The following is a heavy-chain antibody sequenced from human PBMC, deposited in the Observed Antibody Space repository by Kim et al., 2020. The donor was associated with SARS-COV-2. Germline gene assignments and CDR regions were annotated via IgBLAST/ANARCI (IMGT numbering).Heavy chain of an antibody. CDR3: AKDPVAAAGTSDY. J-gene: IGHJ4*02. D-gene: IGHD6-13*01. V-gene: IGHV3-23*01. Sequence: YYADSVKGRFTISRDKSKNTLYLQMNSLRAEDTAVYYCAKDPVAAAGTSDYWGQGTLVTVSS.